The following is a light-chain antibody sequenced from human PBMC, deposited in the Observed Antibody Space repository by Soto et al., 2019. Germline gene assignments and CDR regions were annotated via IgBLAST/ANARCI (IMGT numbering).Light chain of an antibody. CDR3: QVWDITTDHYV. J-gene: IGLJ1*01. V-gene: IGLV3-21*04. Sequence: SYELTQPPSVSVAPEKTAKLTCGGDNIGSKRVHWYRQKPGQAPVLVIYYDSDRPSGIPERFSGSNSGNTATLTINRVEAGDEADYYCQVWDITTDHYVFGTGTQLTVL. CDR2: YDS. CDR1: NIGSKR.